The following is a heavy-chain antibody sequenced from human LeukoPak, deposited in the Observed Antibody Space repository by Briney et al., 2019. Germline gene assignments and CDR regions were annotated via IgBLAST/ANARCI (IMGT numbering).Heavy chain of an antibody. J-gene: IGHJ4*02. CDR3: ARDYYDFWSGYSYYFDY. D-gene: IGHD3-3*01. CDR2: IYYSGST. CDR1: GGPISSSSYY. Sequence: SETLSLTCTVSGGPISSSSYYWGWIRQPPGKGLEWIGSIYYSGSTYYNPSLKSRVTISVDTSKNQFSLKLSSVTAADTAVYYCARDYYDFWSGYSYYFDYWGQGTLVTVSS. V-gene: IGHV4-39*01.